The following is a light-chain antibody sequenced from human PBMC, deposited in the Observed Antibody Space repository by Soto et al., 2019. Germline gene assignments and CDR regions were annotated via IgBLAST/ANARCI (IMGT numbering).Light chain of an antibody. V-gene: IGKV1-5*01. Sequence: DIQMTQSPSTLSASVGDRVTITCRASQSISSWLAWYQQKPGKAPKLLIYDASSLESGVPSRFSGSGSGRDFTLTISSLQHDDFTTYYCQQYNSYPWTFGQGTKVEIK. CDR2: DAS. CDR1: QSISSW. CDR3: QQYNSYPWT. J-gene: IGKJ1*01.